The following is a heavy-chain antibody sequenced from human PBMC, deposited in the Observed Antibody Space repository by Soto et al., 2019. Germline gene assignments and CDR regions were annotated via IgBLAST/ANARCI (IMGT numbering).Heavy chain of an antibody. V-gene: IGHV1-2*02. CDR1: GYTFTGYY. Sequence: GASVKVSCKASGYTFTGYYMHWVRQAPGQGLEWMGWINPNSGGTNYAQKFQGRVTMTRDTSISTAYMELSRLRSDDTAVYYCARDLSEREGGYFDYWGQGTLVTVSS. CDR2: INPNSGGT. CDR3: ARDLSEREGGYFDY. D-gene: IGHD6-25*01. J-gene: IGHJ4*02.